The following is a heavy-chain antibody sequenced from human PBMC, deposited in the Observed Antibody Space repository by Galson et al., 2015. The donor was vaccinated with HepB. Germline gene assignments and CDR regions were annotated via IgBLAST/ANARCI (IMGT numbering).Heavy chain of an antibody. D-gene: IGHD5-18*01. CDR3: ATVRGYSYGYDY. CDR1: GFTFSSSI. V-gene: IGHV3-48*02. J-gene: IGHJ4*02. Sequence: SLRLSCAASGFTFSSSIMNWVRQAPGKGLEWVSYISISSSTIYYADSVKGRFTISRDNAKNSLYLQMNSLRDDDTAVYYCATVRGYSYGYDYWGQGTLVIVSS. CDR2: ISISSSTI.